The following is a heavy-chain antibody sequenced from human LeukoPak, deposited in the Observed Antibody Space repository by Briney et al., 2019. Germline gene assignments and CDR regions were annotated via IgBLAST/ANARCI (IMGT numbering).Heavy chain of an antibody. D-gene: IGHD6-19*01. J-gene: IGHJ6*02. CDR3: ARDGSGWYSFGYYGMDV. Sequence: GASVKVSCKASGCTFTSYVISWVRQAPGQGLEWMGWISAYNGNTNYAQKLQGRVTMTTDTSTSRAYMELRSLRSDDTAVYYCARDGSGWYSFGYYGMDVWGQGTTVTVSS. CDR1: GCTFTSYV. CDR2: ISAYNGNT. V-gene: IGHV1-18*01.